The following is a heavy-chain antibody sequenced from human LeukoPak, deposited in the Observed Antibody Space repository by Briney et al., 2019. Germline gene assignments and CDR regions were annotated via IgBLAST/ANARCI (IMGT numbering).Heavy chain of an antibody. V-gene: IGHV3-48*01. CDR2: ITLSSSSI. CDR1: GFNFNNYN. J-gene: IGHJ4*02. CDR3: AKEYYDFWSGYPHDY. Sequence: GGSLRLSCAASGFNFNNYNMNWVRQAPGKGLEWVSYITLSSSSIYYADSVKGRFTISRDNAKNSLYLQMNSLRAEDTAVYYCAKEYYDFWSGYPHDYWGQGTLVTVSS. D-gene: IGHD3-3*01.